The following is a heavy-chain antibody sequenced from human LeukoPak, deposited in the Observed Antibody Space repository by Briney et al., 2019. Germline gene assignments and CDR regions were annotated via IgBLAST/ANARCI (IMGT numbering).Heavy chain of an antibody. D-gene: IGHD3-22*01. CDR3: AREEHYYDSSGYFSNYFDY. J-gene: IGHJ4*02. CDR2: ISAYNGNT. Sequence: GASVKVSCKASGYTFTSYGISWVRQAPGQGLEWMRWISAYNGNTNYAQKLQGRVTMTTDTSTSTAYMELRSLRSDDTAVYYCAREEHYYDSSGYFSNYFDYWGQGTLVTVSS. V-gene: IGHV1-18*01. CDR1: GYTFTSYG.